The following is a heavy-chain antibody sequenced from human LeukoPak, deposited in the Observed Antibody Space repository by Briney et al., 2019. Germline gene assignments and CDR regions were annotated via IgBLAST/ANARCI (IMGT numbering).Heavy chain of an antibody. CDR3: ARDLGSGYYFKSAFDI. Sequence: GASVKVSCKASGYTFTSYGISWVRQAPGQGLEWMGWISAYNGNTNYVQKLQGRVTMTTDTSTSTAYMELRSLRSDDTAVYYCARDLGSGYYFKSAFDIWGQGTMVTVSS. CDR2: ISAYNGNT. CDR1: GYTFTSYG. V-gene: IGHV1-18*01. D-gene: IGHD3-22*01. J-gene: IGHJ3*02.